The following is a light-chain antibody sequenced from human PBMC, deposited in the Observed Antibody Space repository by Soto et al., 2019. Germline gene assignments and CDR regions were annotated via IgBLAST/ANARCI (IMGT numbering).Light chain of an antibody. Sequence: EIVLTQSPATLSLSPGERATLSCRASQSVSSYLAWYQQKPGQAPRLLIYDASNRATGIPARFSGSGSGTDFTLTISRVEAEDVAVYYCQQRNNSPLTFGRGTKVDIK. CDR3: QQRNNSPLT. J-gene: IGKJ4*01. V-gene: IGKV3-11*01. CDR1: QSVSSY. CDR2: DAS.